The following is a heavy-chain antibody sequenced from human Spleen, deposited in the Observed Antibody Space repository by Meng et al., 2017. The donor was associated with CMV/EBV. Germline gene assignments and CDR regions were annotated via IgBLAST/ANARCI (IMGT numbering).Heavy chain of an antibody. CDR2: IYHSGST. D-gene: IGHD2-21*01. J-gene: IGHJ5*02. CDR1: GASISRTNW. Sequence: SGASISRTNWWSWVRQPPGKGLEWIGEIYHSGSTNYSPSLKSRVTISVDKSKNQFSLKLSSVTAADTAVYYCARAPLVIALLGHWFDPWGQGTLVTVSS. CDR3: ARAPLVIALLGHWFDP. V-gene: IGHV4-4*02.